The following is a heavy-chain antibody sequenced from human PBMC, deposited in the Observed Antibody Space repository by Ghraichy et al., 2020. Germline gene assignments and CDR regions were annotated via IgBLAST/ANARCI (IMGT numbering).Heavy chain of an antibody. J-gene: IGHJ6*02. CDR1: GGSISSGGYY. CDR3: ARVGSRDYYYGMDV. Sequence: SQTLSLTCSVSGGSISSGGYYWSWIRQPPGKGLEWIGYIYYSGSTYYNPSLKSRVTISVDTSKNQFSLKLSSVTAADTAVYYCARVGSRDYYYGMDVWGQGTTVTVSS. CDR2: IYYSGST. D-gene: IGHD3-16*01. V-gene: IGHV4-31*03.